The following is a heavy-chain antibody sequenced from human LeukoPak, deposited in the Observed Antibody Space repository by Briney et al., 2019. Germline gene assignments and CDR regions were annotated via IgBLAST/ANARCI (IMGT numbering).Heavy chain of an antibody. Sequence: SETLSLTCAVYGGSFSGYYWSWIRQPPGKGLEWIGSIYYSGSTYYNPSLKSRVTISVDTSKNQFSLKLSSVTAADTAVYYCASRWGDYYDSSGYYYPSVNWFDPWGQGTLVTVSS. CDR1: GGSFSGYY. D-gene: IGHD3-22*01. CDR2: IYYSGST. J-gene: IGHJ5*02. V-gene: IGHV4-34*01. CDR3: ASRWGDYYDSSGYYYPSVNWFDP.